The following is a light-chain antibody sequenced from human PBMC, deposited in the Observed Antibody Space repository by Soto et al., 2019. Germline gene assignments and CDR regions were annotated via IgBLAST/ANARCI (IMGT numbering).Light chain of an antibody. CDR3: AAWDDTLRGLL. J-gene: IGLJ2*01. Sequence: QSVLTQPASVSGSPGQSITISCTGTSSDVGTYNYVSWYQQHPGKAPKLMIYEVSNRPSGVSDRFSGSKSGTSASLAISGLRSEDEADYYCAAWDDTLRGLLFGGGTKVTVL. CDR2: EVS. V-gene: IGLV2-14*01. CDR1: SSDVGTYNY.